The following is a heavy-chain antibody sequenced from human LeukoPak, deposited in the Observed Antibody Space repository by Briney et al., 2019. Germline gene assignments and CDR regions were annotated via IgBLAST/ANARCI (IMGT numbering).Heavy chain of an antibody. CDR3: AKDRRSMIRLFEY. Sequence: PGGSLRLSCAASGFTFSTYAMSWVRQAPGKGLEWVSAISGSGGSTYYADSVKGRFTISRDNSKNTLYLQMNSLRAEDTAVYYCAKDRRSMIRLFEYWGQGTLVTVSS. CDR2: ISGSGGST. V-gene: IGHV3-23*01. D-gene: IGHD3-22*01. J-gene: IGHJ4*02. CDR1: GFTFSTYA.